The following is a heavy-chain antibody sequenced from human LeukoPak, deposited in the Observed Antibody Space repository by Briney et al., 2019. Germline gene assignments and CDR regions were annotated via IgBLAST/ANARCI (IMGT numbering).Heavy chain of an antibody. CDR3: ARGRIQDY. J-gene: IGHJ4*02. CDR2: INHSGST. CDR1: GGSFSGYY. Sequence: SSETLSLTCAVYGGSFSGYYWSWLREPPGKGLEWIGEINHSGSTNYNPFLKSRVTISVDTSKNQFSLELSPVTAADTAVYYCARGRIQDYWGQGTLVTVSS. V-gene: IGHV4-34*01. D-gene: IGHD5-18*01.